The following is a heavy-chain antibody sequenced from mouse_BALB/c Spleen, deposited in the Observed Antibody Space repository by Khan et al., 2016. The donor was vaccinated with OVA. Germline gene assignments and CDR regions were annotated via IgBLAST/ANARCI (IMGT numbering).Heavy chain of an antibody. Sequence: QVQLKQSGPELVKPGALVKISCKASGYTFTSYDINWVKQRPGQGLEWIGWIYHGDDTTNYNENFKGMATLTADKSSNTAYIQLSSLTSENSAVYFCAREGLRGVGLDYWGQVTSVTVSS. CDR2: IYHGDDTT. CDR3: AREGLRGVGLDY. D-gene: IGHD2-4*01. J-gene: IGHJ4*01. CDR1: GYTFTSYD. V-gene: IGHV1S56*01.